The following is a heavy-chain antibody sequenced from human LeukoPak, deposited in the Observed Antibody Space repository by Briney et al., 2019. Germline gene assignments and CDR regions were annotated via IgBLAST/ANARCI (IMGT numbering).Heavy chain of an antibody. J-gene: IGHJ4*02. V-gene: IGHV3-9*01. CDR1: GFTFDDYA. D-gene: IGHD3-22*01. CDR2: ISFNSGSI. CDR3: AKVPLIYDSSGNYFDY. Sequence: GGSLRLSCAASGFTFDDYAMHWVRQAPGKGLEWVSGISFNSGSIGYADSVKGRFTISRDNAKKSLYLQMNSLRAEDTALYYCAKVPLIYDSSGNYFDYRGQGTLVTVSS.